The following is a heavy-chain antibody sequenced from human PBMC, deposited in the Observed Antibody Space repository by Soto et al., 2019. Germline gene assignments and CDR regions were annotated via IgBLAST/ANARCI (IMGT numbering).Heavy chain of an antibody. V-gene: IGHV6-1*01. CDR2: TYYRSKWYN. CDR1: GDRVSSNGVS. CDR3: ARHGPRSAY. Sequence: SQALSLTWAISGDRVSSNGVSWSWIRQSPSRGLEWLGRTYYRSKWYNDYALSVKSRMTINADTSKNQFSLQVNSVILEDTAMYYRARHGPRSAYWAHATLVPV. J-gene: IGHJ4*01.